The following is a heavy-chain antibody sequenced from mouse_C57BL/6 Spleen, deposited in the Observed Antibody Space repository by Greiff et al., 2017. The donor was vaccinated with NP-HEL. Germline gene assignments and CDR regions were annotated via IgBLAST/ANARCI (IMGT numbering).Heavy chain of an antibody. CDR2: INDDGSST. D-gene: IGHD1-1*02. V-gene: IGHV5-16*01. J-gene: IGHJ2*01. CDR3: ARDRGSRGYYFDY. CDR1: GFTFSDYY. Sequence: DVKLVESEGGLVQPGSSMKLSCTASGFTFSDYYMAWVRQVPEKGLEWVANINDDGSSTYYLDSLKSRFIISRDNAKNILYLQMSSLKSEDTATYYCARDRGSRGYYFDYWGQGTTLTVSS.